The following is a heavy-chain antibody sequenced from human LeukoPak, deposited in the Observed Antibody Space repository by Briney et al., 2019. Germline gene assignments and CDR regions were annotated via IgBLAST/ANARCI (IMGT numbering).Heavy chain of an antibody. Sequence: SETLSLSCTVSGGSISSYYWNWIRQPPGKGPEWIGCISDTGTTKYNPAFKSRVTISVDTSKNQFSLKLTSVTAADTAVYFCATGYYEPFEKWGQGTLVSVSS. V-gene: IGHV4-59*01. CDR2: ISDTGTT. D-gene: IGHD3-22*01. J-gene: IGHJ4*02. CDR3: ATGYYEPFEK. CDR1: GGSISSYY.